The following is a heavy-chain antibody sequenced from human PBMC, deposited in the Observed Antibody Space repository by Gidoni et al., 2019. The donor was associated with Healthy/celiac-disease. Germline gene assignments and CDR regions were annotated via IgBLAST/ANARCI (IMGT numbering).Heavy chain of an antibody. V-gene: IGHV3-66*01. J-gene: IGHJ6*02. D-gene: IGHD3-22*01. Sequence: GLEWVSVIYSGGSTYYADSVKGRFTISRDNSKNTLYLQMNSLRAEDTAVYYCAREGPSLGYYYDSSGYYAASSYYYGMDVWGQGTTVTVSS. CDR2: IYSGGST. CDR3: AREGPSLGYYYDSSGYYAASSYYYGMDV.